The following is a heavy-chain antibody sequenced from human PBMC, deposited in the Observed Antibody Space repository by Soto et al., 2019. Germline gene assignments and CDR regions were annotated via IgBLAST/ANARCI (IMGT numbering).Heavy chain of an antibody. V-gene: IGHV4-59*08. D-gene: IGHD4-17*01. CDR3: ARHDTLHGHYDY. J-gene: IGHJ4*02. Sequence: QVQLQESGPGLVKPSETLSLTCTVSGDSISSYYWSWIRQPPGKGLEWIGYIHYSGSTNYNPSLKSRVTISVDTSKNQFSLRLSSVTAADTAVYYCARHDTLHGHYDYWGQGTLVTVSS. CDR2: IHYSGST. CDR1: GDSISSYY.